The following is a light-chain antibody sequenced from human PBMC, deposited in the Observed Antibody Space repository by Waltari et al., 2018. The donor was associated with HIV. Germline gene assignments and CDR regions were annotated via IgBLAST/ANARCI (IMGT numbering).Light chain of an antibody. V-gene: IGLV1-36*01. J-gene: IGLJ1*01. Sequence: QSVLTQPPSVSEAPRQRVTISCSGSSSNIGNNAVNWYQQAPGKAPKLLIYYDDLLSSGVSDRFSGSKSGTSASLAIRGLQSEDEAEYYCAAWDDYLNGYVFGSGTKVTVL. CDR1: SSNIGNNA. CDR3: AAWDDYLNGYV. CDR2: YDD.